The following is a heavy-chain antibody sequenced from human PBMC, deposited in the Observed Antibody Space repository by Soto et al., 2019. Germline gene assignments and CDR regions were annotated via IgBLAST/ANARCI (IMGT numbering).Heavy chain of an antibody. D-gene: IGHD3-16*01. J-gene: IGHJ4*02. CDR2: ISAYNGNT. CDR3: ARGLRGLEGGGSYFDY. CDR1: GYTFTSYG. Sequence: QVQLVQSGAEVKKPGASVKVSCKASGYTFTSYGISWVRQAPGQGLEWMGWISAYNGNTNYAQKLQGRVTMTTDTSTSTDYMELRGLRSEDTDVYYCARGLRGLEGGGSYFDYWGQGTLVTVSS. V-gene: IGHV1-18*04.